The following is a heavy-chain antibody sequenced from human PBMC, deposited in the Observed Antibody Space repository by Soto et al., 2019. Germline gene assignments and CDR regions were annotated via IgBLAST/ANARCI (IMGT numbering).Heavy chain of an antibody. CDR3: ARDDFLFSLRSSCDAHDFTHLGI. J-gene: IGHJ3*02. D-gene: IGHD2-2*01. CDR1: GSSFSDYG. Sequence: GGSLRLSWAASGSSFSDYGMHWVRQAPGKGLEWVAVISSGGTKKYYGESVQGRFTISRVNSKSTLYLQMNGLRADDTAVYYCARDDFLFSLRSSCDAHDFTHLGIWG. V-gene: IGHV3-33*01. CDR2: ISSGGTKK.